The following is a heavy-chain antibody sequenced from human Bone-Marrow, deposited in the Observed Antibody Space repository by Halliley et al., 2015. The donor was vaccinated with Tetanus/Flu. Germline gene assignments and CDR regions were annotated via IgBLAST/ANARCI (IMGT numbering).Heavy chain of an antibody. V-gene: IGHV4-31*02. Sequence: LGWFGYIYYSGATHYNPTLGSRVTISVDTSKNQFSLRLTSVTAADTAVYYCVTTRSGQWAPFDYWGQGSLVTVSS. CDR2: IYYSGAT. CDR3: VTTRSGQWAPFDY. J-gene: IGHJ4*02. D-gene: IGHD1-26*01.